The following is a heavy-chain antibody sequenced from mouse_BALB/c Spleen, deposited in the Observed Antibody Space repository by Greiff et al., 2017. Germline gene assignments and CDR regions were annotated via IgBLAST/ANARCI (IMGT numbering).Heavy chain of an antibody. CDR2: ISSGGSYT. V-gene: IGHV5-9-3*01. D-gene: IGHD2-1*01. J-gene: IGHJ2*01. CDR3: ASGNYGGYFDY. CDR1: GFTFSSYA. Sequence: EVQLVESGGGLVKPGGSLKLSCAASGFTFSSYAMSWVRQTPEKRLEWVATISSGGSYTYYPDSVKGRFTISRDNAKNTLYLQMSSLRSEDTAMYYCASGNYGGYFDYWGQGTTLTVSS.